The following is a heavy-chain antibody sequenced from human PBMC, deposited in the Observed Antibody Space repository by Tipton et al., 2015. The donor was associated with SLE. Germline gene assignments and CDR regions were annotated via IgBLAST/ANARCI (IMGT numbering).Heavy chain of an antibody. Sequence: TLSLTCAVYGXSFSGYYWSWIRQPPGKGLEWIGEINHSGSTNYNPSLKSRVTISVDTSKNQFSLKLSSVTAADTAVYYCARGESDYYGSGSPWSWFDPWGQGTLVTVSS. D-gene: IGHD3-10*01. CDR3: ARGESDYYGSGSPWSWFDP. V-gene: IGHV4-34*01. CDR2: INHSGST. CDR1: GXSFSGYY. J-gene: IGHJ5*02.